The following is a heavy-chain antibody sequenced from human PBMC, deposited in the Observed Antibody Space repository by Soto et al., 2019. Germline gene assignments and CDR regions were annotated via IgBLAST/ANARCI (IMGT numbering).Heavy chain of an antibody. J-gene: IGHJ4*02. CDR1: GYSFTRYY. V-gene: IGHV1-18*01. CDR2: ISAYNGNT. D-gene: IGHD1-26*01. CDR3: ARGGQWDFLSDY. Sequence: QVQLVQSGAEVKKPGASVKVSCKASGYSFTRYYINWVRQAPGQGLEWMGWISAYNGNTHYEEKLQGRVTLNTDTSTSTAYMELRSLRSDDTAVYFCARGGQWDFLSDYWGQGTLVTVSS.